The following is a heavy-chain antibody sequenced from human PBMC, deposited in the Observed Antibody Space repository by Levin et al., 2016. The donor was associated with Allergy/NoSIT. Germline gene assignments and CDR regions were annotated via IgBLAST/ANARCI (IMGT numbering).Heavy chain of an antibody. J-gene: IGHJ5*02. CDR3: ARLKGLDWFDP. Sequence: VRQMPGKGLEWMGIIYPGDSDTRYSPSFQGQVTISADKSISTAYLQWSSLKASDTAMYYCARLKGLDWFDPWGQGTLVTVSS. CDR2: IYPGDSDT. V-gene: IGHV5-51*01.